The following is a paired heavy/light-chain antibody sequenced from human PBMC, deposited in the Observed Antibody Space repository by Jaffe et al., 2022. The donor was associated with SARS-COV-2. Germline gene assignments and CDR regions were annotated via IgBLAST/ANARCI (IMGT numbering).Light chain of an antibody. V-gene: IGKV3-15*01. CDR3: QQYNNWPPYT. CDR2: GAS. Sequence: EIVMTQSPATLSVSPGERATLSCRASRGVSTNLAWYQQKPGQAPRLLIYGASTRATGIPARFSGSGSGTEFTLTISSLQSEDFAVYYCQQYNNWPPYTFGQGTKLEIK. J-gene: IGKJ2*01. CDR1: RGVSTN.
Heavy chain of an antibody. CDR1: GFTFSSYW. CDR3: ASLQLSSSWSPYYMDV. J-gene: IGHJ6*03. V-gene: IGHV3-74*01. D-gene: IGHD6-13*01. Sequence: EVQLVESGGGLVQPGGSLRLSCAASGFTFSSYWMHWVRQAPGKGLVWVSRINSDGSSTNYADSVKGRFTISRDNAKNTLYLQMNSLRAEDTAVYYCASLQLSSSWSPYYMDVWGKGTTVTVSS. CDR2: INSDGSST.